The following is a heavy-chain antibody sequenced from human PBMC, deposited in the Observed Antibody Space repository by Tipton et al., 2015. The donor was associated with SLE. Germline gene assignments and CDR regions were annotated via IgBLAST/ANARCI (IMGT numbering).Heavy chain of an antibody. D-gene: IGHD1-26*01. CDR1: GFTFSSYE. Sequence: SLRLSCAGSGFTFSSYEMNWVRQAPGKGLEWVSHISVSGDDTYYADSVKGRFTISRDSSKNTLYLQMNSLRAEDTAVYYCAKGGRLRSDLSSDYWGQGTLVTVSS. CDR2: ISVSGDDT. CDR3: AKGGRLRSDLSSDY. J-gene: IGHJ4*02. V-gene: IGHV3-23*01.